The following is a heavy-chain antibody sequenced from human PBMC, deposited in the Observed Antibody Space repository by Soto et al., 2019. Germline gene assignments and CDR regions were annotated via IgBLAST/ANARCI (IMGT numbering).Heavy chain of an antibody. D-gene: IGHD3-3*01. CDR1: GFTFSSYA. J-gene: IGHJ4*02. CDR3: AKGRYDFWSPYYFDS. CDR2: ITWNSRVL. V-gene: IGHV3-9*01. Sequence: GGSLRLSCAASGFTFSSYAMNWVRQAPGKGLEWVSGITWNSRVLAYADSVKGRFTISRDNARNSLYLQMDSPRDEDTALYYCAKGRYDFWSPYYFDSWGQGTLVTVSS.